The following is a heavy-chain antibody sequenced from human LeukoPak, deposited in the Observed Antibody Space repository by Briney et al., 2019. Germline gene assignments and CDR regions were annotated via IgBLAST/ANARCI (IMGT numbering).Heavy chain of an antibody. CDR2: ISGSGGST. CDR3: AKDTAYYYGSGSYPTESFDY. V-gene: IGHV3-23*01. Sequence: GGTLRLSCAASGFTFSSYGMSWVRQAPGKGLEWVSAISGSGGSTYHADSVKGRFTISRDNSKNTLYLQMNSLRAEDTAVYYCAKDTAYYYGSGSYPTESFDYWGQGTLVTVSS. J-gene: IGHJ4*02. CDR1: GFTFSSYG. D-gene: IGHD3-10*01.